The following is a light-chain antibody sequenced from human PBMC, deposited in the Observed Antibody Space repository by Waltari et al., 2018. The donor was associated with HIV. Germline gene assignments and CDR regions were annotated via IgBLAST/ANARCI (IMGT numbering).Light chain of an antibody. V-gene: IGLV1-40*01. CDR1: SSNIGAGYD. J-gene: IGLJ3*02. CDR3: QSYDNSLSGHWG. CDR2: GNT. Sequence: QSVLTPPPSLSGAPGQRVTIPCTGSSSNIGAGYDVHWYQQLPGTAPKLLIYGNTNRPSGVPDRFSASKSGTSASLAITGLQAEDEGTYYCQSYDNSLSGHWGFGGGTKLTVL.